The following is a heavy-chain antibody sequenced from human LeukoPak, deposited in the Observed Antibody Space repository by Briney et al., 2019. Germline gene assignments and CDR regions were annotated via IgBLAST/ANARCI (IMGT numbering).Heavy chain of an antibody. J-gene: IGHJ6*02. CDR2: ISYDGSNK. V-gene: IGHV3-30-3*01. CDR3: ARDRGGYSYGNYYYYGMDV. CDR1: GFTFSSYA. Sequence: GGALRLSCAASGFTFSSYAMHWVRQAPGKGLEWVAVISYDGSNKYYADSVKGRFTISRDNSKNTLYLQMSSLRAEDTAVYYCARDRGGYSYGNYYYYGMDVWGQGTTVTVSS. D-gene: IGHD5-18*01.